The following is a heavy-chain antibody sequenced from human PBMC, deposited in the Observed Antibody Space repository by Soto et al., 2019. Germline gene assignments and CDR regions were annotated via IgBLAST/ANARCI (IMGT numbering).Heavy chain of an antibody. Sequence: KASETLSLTCAVYGGSFSGYYWSWIRQPPGKGLEWIGEINHSGSTNYNPSLKSRVTISVDTSKNQFSLKLSSVTAADTAVYYCARVDFRYYYYGMDVWGQGTTVTVSS. CDR2: INHSGST. CDR1: GGSFSGYY. J-gene: IGHJ6*02. V-gene: IGHV4-34*01. CDR3: ARVDFRYYYYGMDV.